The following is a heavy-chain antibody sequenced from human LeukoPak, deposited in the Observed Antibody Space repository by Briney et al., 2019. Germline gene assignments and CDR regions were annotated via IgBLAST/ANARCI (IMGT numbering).Heavy chain of an antibody. CDR1: GYSLTSYW. CDR2: INPVDSDT. CDR3: ARRPPSTTLTTKAFDY. J-gene: IGHJ4*02. V-gene: IGHV5-51*01. D-gene: IGHD4-11*01. Sequence: GPHLKLSYPGYGYSLTSYWIGWVRHMPGKGLEWMGIINPVDSDTRYSPSVQGQVTFSADKSISTAYLQWNSLKASDSAMYYCARRPPSTTLTTKAFDYWGQGTLVTVSS.